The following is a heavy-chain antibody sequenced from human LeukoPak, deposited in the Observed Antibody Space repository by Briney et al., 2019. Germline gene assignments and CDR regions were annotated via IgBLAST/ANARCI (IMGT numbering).Heavy chain of an antibody. CDR3: AKVHYTASFPGSFPGRNYFDS. J-gene: IGHJ4*02. Sequence: PGGSLTLSCAVSGYTFRSYEMSGLRQAPGKGPEGFSSFCACGYVTYSADSVKGRFTISRDNSKRTLFLQMNSLRDEDTAVYYCAKVHYTASFPGSFPGRNYFDSWGQGSLVTVSS. CDR1: GYTFRSYE. V-gene: IGHV3-23*01. D-gene: IGHD1-26*01. CDR2: FCACGYVT.